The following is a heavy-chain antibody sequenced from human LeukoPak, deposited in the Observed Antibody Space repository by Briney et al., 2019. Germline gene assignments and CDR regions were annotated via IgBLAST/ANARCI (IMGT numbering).Heavy chain of an antibody. J-gene: IGHJ6*02. D-gene: IGHD6-19*01. CDR1: EFTFSSYW. CDR3: ARDPIAVAGPSNYGMDV. V-gene: IGHV3-7*03. Sequence: PGGSLRLSCAASEFTFSSYWMSWVRQAPGKGLEWVANIKQDGGQIYYLESVKGRFTISRDNAKNSLYLQMNSLRAEDTALYHCARDPIAVAGPSNYGMDVWGQGTTVTVSS. CDR2: IKQDGGQI.